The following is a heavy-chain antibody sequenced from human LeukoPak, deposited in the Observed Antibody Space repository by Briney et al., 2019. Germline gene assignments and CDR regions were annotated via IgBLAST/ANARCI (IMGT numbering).Heavy chain of an antibody. J-gene: IGHJ3*02. D-gene: IGHD2-15*01. CDR3: TTAPRGYCSGGSCSYAFDI. CDR1: TFTFSNAW. Sequence: GGSLRLSCAASTFTFSNAWMSWVRQAPREGLEWVGRIKSKSDGGTTDYAAPVKGRFTISRDDSKNTLYLQMNSLKTEDTAVCYCTTAPRGYCSGGSCSYAFDIWGQGTMVTVSS. V-gene: IGHV3-15*01. CDR2: IKSKSDGGTT.